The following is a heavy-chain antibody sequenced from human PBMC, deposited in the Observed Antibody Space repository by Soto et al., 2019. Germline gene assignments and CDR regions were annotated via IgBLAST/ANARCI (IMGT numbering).Heavy chain of an antibody. V-gene: IGHV1-8*01. CDR1: GYTFSTYD. J-gene: IGHJ6*02. D-gene: IGHD3-10*01. Sequence: QVQLVQSGAEVKKPGASVKVSCKASGYTFSTYDINWVRQAPGQGLEWMGWMNPNSGDTGYAQKFLGRVTMTRDSSIRTVYMELSSLSSEDTAVYYCAMVNYYGSGSYEDFFYYYGLDVWGQGTTVTVSS. CDR3: AMVNYYGSGSYEDFFYYYGLDV. CDR2: MNPNSGDT.